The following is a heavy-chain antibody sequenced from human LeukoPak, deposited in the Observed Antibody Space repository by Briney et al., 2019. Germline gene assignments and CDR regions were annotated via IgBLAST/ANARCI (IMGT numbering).Heavy chain of an antibody. CDR2: IYTSGST. CDR3: ARDLSPAARGKYSSGWYPSSAFDY. Sequence: SETLSLTCTVSGGSVSSYYWSWIRQPAGKGLEWIGRIYTSGSTNYNPSLKSRVTMSVDTSKNQFSLKLSSVTAADTAVYYCARDLSPAARGKYSSGWYPSSAFDYWGQGTLVTVSS. D-gene: IGHD6-13*01. V-gene: IGHV4-4*07. CDR1: GGSVSSYY. J-gene: IGHJ4*02.